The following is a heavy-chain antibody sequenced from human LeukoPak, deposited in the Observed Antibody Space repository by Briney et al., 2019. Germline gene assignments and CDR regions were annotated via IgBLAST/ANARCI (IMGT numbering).Heavy chain of an antibody. CDR2: IIPILGIA. CDR1: GGTFSSYA. J-gene: IGHJ6*02. CDR3: ARNGAATYYYYYGMDV. V-gene: IGHV1-69*04. D-gene: IGHD2-15*01. Sequence: ASVKVSCKASGGTFSSYAISWVRQAPGQGLEWMGRIIPILGIANYAQKFQGRVTITADKSTSTAYMELSSLRSEDTAVYYCARNGAATYYYYYGMDVWGQGTTVTVSS.